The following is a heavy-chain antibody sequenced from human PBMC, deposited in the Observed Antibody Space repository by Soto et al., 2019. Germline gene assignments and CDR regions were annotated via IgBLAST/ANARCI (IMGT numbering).Heavy chain of an antibody. CDR2: IYWDDDK. V-gene: IGHV2-5*02. J-gene: IGHJ4*02. Sequence: QITLKESGPTLVRPTQTLTLTCTVSGFSLDTWGVGVGWIRQPPGKAPEWLALIYWDDDKRYSPSLKNRLTITKDTSKNQVVLTVTNMDPADTVTYYCARALGSWGAYYFDHWGQGTLVTVSS. D-gene: IGHD3-16*01. CDR3: ARALGSWGAYYFDH. CDR1: GFSLDTWGVG.